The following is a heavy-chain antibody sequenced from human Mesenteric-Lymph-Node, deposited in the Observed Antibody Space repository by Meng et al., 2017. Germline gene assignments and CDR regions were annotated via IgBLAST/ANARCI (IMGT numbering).Heavy chain of an antibody. CDR2: ISSSSSYI. CDR3: ARDDGSQKGSGIALY. V-gene: IGHV3-21*04. Sequence: GESLKISCAASGFTFSSYSMNWVRQAPGKGLEWVSSISSSSSYIYYADSVKGRFTISRDNAKNSLYLQMNSLRAEDTAVYYCARDDGSQKGSGIALYWGQGTLVTVSS. J-gene: IGHJ4*02. D-gene: IGHD6-13*01. CDR1: GFTFSSYS.